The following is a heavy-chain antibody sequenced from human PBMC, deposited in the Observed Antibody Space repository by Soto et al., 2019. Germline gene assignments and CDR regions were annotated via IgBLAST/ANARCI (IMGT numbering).Heavy chain of an antibody. Sequence: ASVKVSCKASGYTFTSYYMHWVRQAPGQGLEWMGIINPSGGSTSYAQKFQGRVTMTRDTSTSTVYMELSSLRSEDTAVYYCARVFAYYYDSSGPNHDAFGIWGQGTMVTVSS. CDR1: GYTFTSYY. CDR2: INPSGGST. J-gene: IGHJ3*02. V-gene: IGHV1-46*01. CDR3: ARVFAYYYDSSGPNHDAFGI. D-gene: IGHD3-22*01.